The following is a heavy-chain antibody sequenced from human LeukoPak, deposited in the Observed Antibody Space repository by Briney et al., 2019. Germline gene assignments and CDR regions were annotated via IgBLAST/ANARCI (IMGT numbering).Heavy chain of an antibody. Sequence: SETLSRSRTVSGDSISNNLYYWGWVRQPPGKGLEWLGTIFYSGTTYYNPSLKSRLTMSVDTSKNQFSLKLNSVAAADAAVYYCARHMAHQGGGPIWGQGTMVTVSS. CDR2: IFYSGTT. D-gene: IGHD3-16*01. J-gene: IGHJ3*02. CDR3: ARHMAHQGGGPI. CDR1: GDSISNNLYY. V-gene: IGHV4-39*01.